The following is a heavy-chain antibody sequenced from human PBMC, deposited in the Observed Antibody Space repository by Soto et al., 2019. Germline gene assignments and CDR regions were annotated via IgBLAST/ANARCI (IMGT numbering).Heavy chain of an antibody. Sequence: QVQLQESGPGLVKPSETLSLTCTVSGGSVSSGSYYWSWIRQPPGKGLEWIGYIYYSGSANYNPSLKCRGTISVDTSKNQFSLKLSSVTAADTAVYYCARVRLGELSLREYWGQGTLVTVSS. CDR1: GGSVSSGSYY. V-gene: IGHV4-61*01. J-gene: IGHJ4*02. CDR3: ARVRLGELSLREY. CDR2: IYYSGSA. D-gene: IGHD3-16*02.